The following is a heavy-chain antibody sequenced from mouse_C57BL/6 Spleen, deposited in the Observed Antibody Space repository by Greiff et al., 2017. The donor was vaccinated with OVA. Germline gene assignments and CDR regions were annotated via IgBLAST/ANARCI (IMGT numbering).Heavy chain of an antibody. CDR3: ARGDDYDGDYYAMDD. CDR1: GYTFTSYW. Sequence: VQLQQPGAELVKPGASVKLSCKASGYTFTSYWMHWVKQRPGRGLEWIGRIDPYGGGTKYHEKFKSKATLTVDKPSSTAYMQLSSLTSEDSAVYDCARGDDYDGDYYAMDDWGQGTSVTVSS. J-gene: IGHJ4*01. V-gene: IGHV1-72*01. D-gene: IGHD2-4*01. CDR2: IDPYGGGT.